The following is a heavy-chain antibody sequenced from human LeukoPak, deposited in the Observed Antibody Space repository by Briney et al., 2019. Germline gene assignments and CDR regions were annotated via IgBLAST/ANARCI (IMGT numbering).Heavy chain of an antibody. J-gene: IGHJ4*02. V-gene: IGHV3-64*04. CDR2: ISSNGATT. CDR1: GFTFNRFY. CDR3: AKDRESSSRPYFFDY. D-gene: IGHD6-6*01. Sequence: GGSLRLSCSASGFTFNRFYLHWVRQAPGKGLEFVSHISSNGATTYYADSVKGRFTISRDNSKNTLYLQMNSLRAEDTAVYYCAKDRESSSRPYFFDYWGQGTLVTVSS.